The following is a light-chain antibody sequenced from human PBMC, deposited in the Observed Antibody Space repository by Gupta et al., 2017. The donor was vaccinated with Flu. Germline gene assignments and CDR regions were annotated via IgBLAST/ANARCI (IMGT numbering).Light chain of an antibody. V-gene: IGKV3-15*01. Sequence: GERATLPCRASQSVSSNLAWYQHKPGQAPRLLIYGASTRATGIPARFSGSGSGTEFTLTISSLQSEDFAVYYCQQDNNWPRTFGQGTKVEVK. CDR3: QQDNNWPRT. CDR1: QSVSSN. J-gene: IGKJ1*01. CDR2: GAS.